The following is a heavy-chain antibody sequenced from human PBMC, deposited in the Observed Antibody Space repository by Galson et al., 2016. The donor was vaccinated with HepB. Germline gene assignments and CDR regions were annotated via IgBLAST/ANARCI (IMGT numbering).Heavy chain of an antibody. CDR3: LSGYTSGI. D-gene: IGHD6-19*01. J-gene: IGHJ3*02. CDR2: VNRDGSGT. CDR1: GFTFTDYW. V-gene: IGHV3-7*01. Sequence: SLRLSCAASGFTFTDYWMVWVRQAPGKGLEYVANVNRDGSGTHYMASAKGRFTISRDNARNSVALQINSLRPEDTGLYYCLSGYTSGIWGQGTMVTVSS.